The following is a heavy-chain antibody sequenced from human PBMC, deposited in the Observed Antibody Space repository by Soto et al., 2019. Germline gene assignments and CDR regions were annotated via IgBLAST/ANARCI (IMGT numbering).Heavy chain of an antibody. V-gene: IGHV4-39*01. Sequence: SETLSLTCTVSGGSISSSSYYWGWIRQPPGKGLEWIGSIYYSGSTYYNPSLKSRVTISVDTSKNQFSLKLSSVTAADTAVYYCARQGDYWQNDIDYWGQGTLVTVSS. CDR1: GGSISSSSYY. D-gene: IGHD4-17*01. J-gene: IGHJ4*02. CDR3: ARQGDYWQNDIDY. CDR2: IYYSGST.